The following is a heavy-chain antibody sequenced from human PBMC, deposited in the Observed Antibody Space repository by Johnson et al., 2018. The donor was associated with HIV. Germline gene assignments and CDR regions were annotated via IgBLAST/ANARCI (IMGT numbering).Heavy chain of an antibody. CDR2: ISSSGSTI. CDR3: ARYREMPAWRDAFDI. CDR1: GFTFSSSA. V-gene: IGHV3-48*04. D-gene: IGHD1-14*01. J-gene: IGHJ3*02. Sequence: VQLVESGGGVARPGGSLRLSCAASGFTFSSSAMHRVHQAPGKGLEWVSYISSSGSTIYYADSVKGRFTISRDNAKNSLYLQMNSLSAEDTAVYYCARYREMPAWRDAFDIWGQGTMVTVSS.